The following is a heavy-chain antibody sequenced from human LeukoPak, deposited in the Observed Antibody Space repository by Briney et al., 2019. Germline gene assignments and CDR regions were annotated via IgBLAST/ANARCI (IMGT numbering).Heavy chain of an antibody. Sequence: PGGSLRLSCVASGFIFRDYTMNWVRQTPGKGLEWVSGLSGSDGSTDYTDSVKGRFTVSRDNSKNTLFLQMNSLRAEDTAIYYCAKERDYGPADYWGQGTLVTVSS. J-gene: IGHJ4*02. CDR3: AKERDYGPADY. CDR2: LSGSDGST. V-gene: IGHV3-23*01. D-gene: IGHD4/OR15-4a*01. CDR1: GFIFRDYT.